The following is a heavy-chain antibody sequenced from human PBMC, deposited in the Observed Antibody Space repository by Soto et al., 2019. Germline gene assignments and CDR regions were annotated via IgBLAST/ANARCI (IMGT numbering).Heavy chain of an antibody. D-gene: IGHD3-9*01. V-gene: IGHV1-3*01. Sequence: QVQPVQSGAEVKKPGASVKVSCKASGYTFTSYAMHWVRQATGQRLEWMGWINAGNGNTKYSQKFQGRVTITRNTTASTAYMELSSMRSEDTAVYYCARSTGYYFIDYWGQGTLVTVSS. CDR1: GYTFTSYA. CDR2: INAGNGNT. CDR3: ARSTGYYFIDY. J-gene: IGHJ4*02.